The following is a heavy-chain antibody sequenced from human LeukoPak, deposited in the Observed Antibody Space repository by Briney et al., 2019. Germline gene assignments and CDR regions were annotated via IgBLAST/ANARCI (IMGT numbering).Heavy chain of an antibody. V-gene: IGHV4-30-4*08. D-gene: IGHD3-22*01. CDR1: GGSISSGDYY. Sequence: SETLSLTCTVSGGSISSGDYYWSWIRQPPGKGLEWIGYIYYSGSTYYNPSLKSRVTISVDTSKNQFSLKLSSVTAADTAVYYCARAVLYHYDSSGYYCNWFDPWGQETLVTVSS. J-gene: IGHJ5*02. CDR3: ARAVLYHYDSSGYYCNWFDP. CDR2: IYYSGST.